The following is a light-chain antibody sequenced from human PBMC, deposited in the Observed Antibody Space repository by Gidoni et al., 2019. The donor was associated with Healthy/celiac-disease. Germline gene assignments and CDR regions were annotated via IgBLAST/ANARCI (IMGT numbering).Light chain of an antibody. CDR3: QQHNSYPIT. Sequence: DIQLTQSPSFLSASVGDRVTITCRASQGISSHLAWYQQKPGKAPKLLIYAASTLQSGVPSRFSGSGSGTEFTLTISSLQPEDFATYYCQQHNSYPITFGPGTKVDIK. J-gene: IGKJ3*01. CDR1: QGISSH. CDR2: AAS. V-gene: IGKV1-9*01.